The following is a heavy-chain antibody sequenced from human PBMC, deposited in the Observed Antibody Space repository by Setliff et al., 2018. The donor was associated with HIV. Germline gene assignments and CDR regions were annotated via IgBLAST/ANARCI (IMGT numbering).Heavy chain of an antibody. CDR1: GGTFSSYA. Sequence: SVKVSCKASGGTFSSYAFTWVRQATGQGLEWMGGIIPIFGTANYAQKFQGRVTITADESTSTAYMELSSLRSEDTAEYYCARDGSSTWTGVRAFDIWG. J-gene: IGHJ3*02. CDR3: ARDGSSTWTGVRAFDI. D-gene: IGHD6-13*01. CDR2: IIPIFGTA. V-gene: IGHV1-69*13.